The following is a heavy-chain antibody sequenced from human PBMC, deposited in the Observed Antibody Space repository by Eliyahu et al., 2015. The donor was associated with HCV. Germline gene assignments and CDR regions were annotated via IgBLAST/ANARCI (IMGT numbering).Heavy chain of an antibody. D-gene: IGHD6-19*01. Sequence: QVQLQESGPGLVMPSETLSLTCSXSGGSISXYYWNWXRXPAGKGXEWIGRIYSSESTNYNPXLKSRVTMSVDTSKNQFSLKLSSVTAADTAVYYCARRDPSGWFFDHWGQGILVTVSS. CDR1: GGSISXYY. CDR2: IYSSEST. J-gene: IGHJ4*02. V-gene: IGHV4-4*07. CDR3: ARRDPSGWFFDH.